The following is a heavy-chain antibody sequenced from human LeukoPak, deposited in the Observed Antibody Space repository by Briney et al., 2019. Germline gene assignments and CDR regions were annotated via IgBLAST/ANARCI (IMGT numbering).Heavy chain of an antibody. CDR2: MNPNSGNT. D-gene: IGHD4-17*01. J-gene: IGHJ5*02. CDR1: GYTFTSYD. CDR3: ARVVYGDYTVYNWFDP. Sequence: GASVKVSCKASGYTFTSYDINWVRQATGQGLEWMGWMNPNSGNTGYAQKFQGRVTITRNTSISTAYMELSSLRSEDTAVYYCARVVYGDYTVYNWFDPWGQGTLVTVSS. V-gene: IGHV1-8*03.